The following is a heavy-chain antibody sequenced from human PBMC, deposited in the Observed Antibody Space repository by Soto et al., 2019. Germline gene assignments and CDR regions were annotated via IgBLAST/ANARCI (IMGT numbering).Heavy chain of an antibody. D-gene: IGHD6-19*01. CDR1: GFTFSSYS. V-gene: IGHV3-21*01. CDR2: ISSSSSYI. CDR3: ARLGFSSGWFFDY. J-gene: IGHJ4*02. Sequence: GGSLRLSCAASGFTFSSYSMNWVRQAPGKGLEWVSSISSSSSYIYYADSVKGRFTISRDNAKNSLYLQMNSLRAEDTAVYYCARLGFSSGWFFDYWGQGTLVTVSS.